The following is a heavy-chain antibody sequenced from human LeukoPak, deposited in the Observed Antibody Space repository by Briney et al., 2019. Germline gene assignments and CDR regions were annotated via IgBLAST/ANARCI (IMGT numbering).Heavy chain of an antibody. CDR2: MNPDSANT. J-gene: IGHJ4*02. V-gene: IGHV1-8*01. CDR1: GYTFTSYA. Sequence: ASVKVSCKTSGYTFTSYAINWVRQATGQGPEWMGWMNPDSANTGFAQKFQGRLTLTRNTSTRAAYMELSSLTSEDTAVYYCGRGGEMATINYWGQGTLVTVSS. D-gene: IGHD5-24*01. CDR3: GRGGEMATINY.